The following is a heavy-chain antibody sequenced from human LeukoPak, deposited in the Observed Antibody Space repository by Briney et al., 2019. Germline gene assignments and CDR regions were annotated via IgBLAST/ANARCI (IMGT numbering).Heavy chain of an antibody. CDR2: IYHSGST. CDR3: ARESPYSGTLN. J-gene: IGHJ4*02. D-gene: IGHD6-13*01. CDR1: GGSISSGGYS. V-gene: IGHV4-30-2*01. Sequence: SETLSLTCAVSGGSISSGGYSWSWIRQPPGKGLEWIGYIYHSGSTYYNPSLKSRVTISVDRSKNQFSLKLGSVTAADTAVYYCARESPYSGTLNWGQGTLVTVSS.